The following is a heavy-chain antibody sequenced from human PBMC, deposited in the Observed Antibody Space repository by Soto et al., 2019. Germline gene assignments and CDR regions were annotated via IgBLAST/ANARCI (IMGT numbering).Heavy chain of an antibody. J-gene: IGHJ6*02. CDR3: ARGYCVSTNCYGLDV. D-gene: IGHD2-2*01. V-gene: IGHV2-5*02. Sequence: QITLKESGPALVKPTQTLTLTCTSSGFSLSTSGVGVGWIRQPPGKALEWLAFIYWDDDKRYSPSLNSRLTTSKDTSNNQVVLTKTNMDPVDTATYYCARGYCVSTNCYGLDVWGQGTTVTVSS. CDR2: IYWDDDK. CDR1: GFSLSTSGVG.